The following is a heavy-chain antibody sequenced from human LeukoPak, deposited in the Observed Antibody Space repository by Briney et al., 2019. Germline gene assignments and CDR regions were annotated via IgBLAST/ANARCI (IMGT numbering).Heavy chain of an antibody. Sequence: SVKVSCKASGYTFTSYYMHWVRQAPGQGLEWMGRIILILGIANYAQKFQGRVTITADKSTSTAYMELSSLRSEDTAVYYCARDRAAAAGTDYWGQGTLVTVSS. D-gene: IGHD6-13*01. CDR2: IILILGIA. V-gene: IGHV1-69*04. CDR1: GYTFTSYY. CDR3: ARDRAAAAGTDY. J-gene: IGHJ4*02.